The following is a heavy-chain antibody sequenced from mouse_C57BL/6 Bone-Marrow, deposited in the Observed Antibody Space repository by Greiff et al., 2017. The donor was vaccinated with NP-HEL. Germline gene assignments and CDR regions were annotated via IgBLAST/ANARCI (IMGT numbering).Heavy chain of an antibody. J-gene: IGHJ3*01. CDR2: IYPGSGSP. V-gene: IGHV1-55*01. Sequence: QVQLQQPGAELVKPGASVKMSCKASGYTFTSYWITWVKQRPGQGLEWIGDIYPGSGSPNYHEKFKSKATLTVDTSSSTAYMQLSSLTSEDSAVYYCARIPYSTLAWFAYWGQGTLVTVSA. D-gene: IGHD2-5*01. CDR1: GYTFTSYW. CDR3: ARIPYSTLAWFAY.